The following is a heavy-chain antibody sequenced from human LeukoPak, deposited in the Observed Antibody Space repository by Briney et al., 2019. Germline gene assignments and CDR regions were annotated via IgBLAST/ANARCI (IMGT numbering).Heavy chain of an antibody. D-gene: IGHD2-2*01. V-gene: IGHV3-21*01. CDR2: ISSSSSYI. Sequence: GGSLRLSCAASGFTFSSYSMNWVRQAPGKGLEWVSSISSSSSYIYYADSAKGRFTISRDNAKNSLYLQMNSLRAEDTAVYYCARDSTGKVHAFDIWGQGTMVTVSS. CDR3: ARDSTGKVHAFDI. CDR1: GFTFSSYS. J-gene: IGHJ3*02.